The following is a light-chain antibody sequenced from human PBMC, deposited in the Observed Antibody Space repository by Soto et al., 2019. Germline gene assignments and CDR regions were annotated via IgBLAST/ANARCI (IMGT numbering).Light chain of an antibody. CDR3: SSYAGSDNAMV. CDR2: EVT. Sequence: QSVLTQPPSASGSPGQSVTISCTGTSRDVGGYSFVSWYQQHPGKAPRVLIYEVTQRPSGVPDRFSGSKSANTASLTGSGLQAEDEADYYCSSYAGSDNAMVFGGGTQLTVL. CDR1: SRDVGGYSF. J-gene: IGLJ2*01. V-gene: IGLV2-8*01.